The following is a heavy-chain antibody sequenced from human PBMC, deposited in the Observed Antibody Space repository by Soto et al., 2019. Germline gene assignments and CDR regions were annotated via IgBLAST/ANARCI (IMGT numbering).Heavy chain of an antibody. CDR3: VKEGPGSSWYRDYYGMDV. CDR2: ISSNGGST. CDR1: EFTFSNYA. Sequence: GGSLRLSCAASEFTFSNYAMNLVSQTAGKGLECVSAISSNGGSTYYADSVKGRFTISRDNSKNTLYLQMSSLRAEDTAVYYCVKEGPGSSWYRDYYGMDVWGQGTTVTVSS. V-gene: IGHV3-64D*08. D-gene: IGHD6-13*01. J-gene: IGHJ6*02.